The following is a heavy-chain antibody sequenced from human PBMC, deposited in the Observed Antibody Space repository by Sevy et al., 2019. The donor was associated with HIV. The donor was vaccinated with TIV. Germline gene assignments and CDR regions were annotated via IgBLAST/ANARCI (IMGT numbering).Heavy chain of an antibody. CDR2: IHNSGDTT. J-gene: IGHJ3*02. V-gene: IGHV3-23*01. Sequence: GGSLRLSCAASGFTFSNYGMNWVRQAPGKGLEWVSVIHNSGDTTYYADSVKGRLTISSDNSENTLNLQMNSLRAEDTAVYYCVKGGSISATGNDAFDIWGQGTMVTVSS. CDR1: GFTFSNYG. CDR3: VKGGSISATGNDAFDI. D-gene: IGHD6-13*01.